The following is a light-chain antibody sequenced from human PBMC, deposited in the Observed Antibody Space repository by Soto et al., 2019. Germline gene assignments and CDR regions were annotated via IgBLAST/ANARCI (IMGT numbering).Light chain of an antibody. CDR1: QTVSSS. V-gene: IGKV3-11*01. CDR2: EAS. Sequence: EIVLTHSPATLSLSPGERATLSCRASQTVSSSLAWYQQKPGQAPRLLIYEASNRATGIPARFSGSGSGADFTLTISSLEPEDFALYYCQQHINWPLTFGGGTKVEIK. CDR3: QQHINWPLT. J-gene: IGKJ4*01.